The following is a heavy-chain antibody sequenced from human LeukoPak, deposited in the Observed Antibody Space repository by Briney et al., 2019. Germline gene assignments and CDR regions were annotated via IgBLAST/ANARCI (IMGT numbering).Heavy chain of an antibody. CDR3: ATDTGYSGYEAPDN. Sequence: GASVKVSCKTSGYTFSNYGISWVRQAPGQGLEWMGWINVYNGNTRYAQKFQGRLTVNTDTSTSTAFMELESPRPDDTAVYYCATDTGYSGYEAPDNWGQGTQVTVSS. J-gene: IGHJ4*02. D-gene: IGHD5-12*01. CDR1: GYTFSNYG. V-gene: IGHV1-18*04. CDR2: INVYNGNT.